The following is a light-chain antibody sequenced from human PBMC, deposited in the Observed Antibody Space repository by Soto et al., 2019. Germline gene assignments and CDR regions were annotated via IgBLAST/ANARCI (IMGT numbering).Light chain of an antibody. Sequence: EIVMTQSPATLSVSPGERATLSCRASQSVSNNLAWYQQKPGQAPRLLIYDASTRAIGIPARFSGSGSGTEFTLTISGLQSEDFAVYYCQQYNNWPPWTFGQGTKVEIK. CDR2: DAS. J-gene: IGKJ1*01. CDR3: QQYNNWPPWT. CDR1: QSVSNN. V-gene: IGKV3-15*01.